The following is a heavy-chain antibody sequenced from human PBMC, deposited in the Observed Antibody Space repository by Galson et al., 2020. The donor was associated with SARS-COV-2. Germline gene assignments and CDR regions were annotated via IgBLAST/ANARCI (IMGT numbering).Heavy chain of an antibody. D-gene: IGHD3-10*01. J-gene: IGHJ4*02. V-gene: IGHV1-18*01. CDR3: ARDIYYGAGFCDD. CDR2: ISAYSGNT. Sequence: ASVKVSCKASGYTFTSYAINWVRQAPGQGLEWMGWISAYSGNTTYAQKFQGRVTMTTDTSTSTGYMELRSLRSADTTVYYCARDIYYGAGFCDDWGQGTLVTVFS. CDR1: GYTFTSYA.